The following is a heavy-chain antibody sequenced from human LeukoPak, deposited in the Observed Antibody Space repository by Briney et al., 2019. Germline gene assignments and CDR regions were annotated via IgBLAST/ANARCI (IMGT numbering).Heavy chain of an antibody. J-gene: IGHJ6*02. CDR2: ISSSGSTI. V-gene: IGHV3-11*04. Sequence: GGSPRLSCAASGFTFSDYYMSWIRQAPGKGLEWVSYISSSGSTIYYADSVKGRFTISRDNAKNSLYLQMNSLRAEDTAVYYCARDSIAVAGIWDYYYGMDVWGQGTTVTVSS. D-gene: IGHD6-19*01. CDR1: GFTFSDYY. CDR3: ARDSIAVAGIWDYYYGMDV.